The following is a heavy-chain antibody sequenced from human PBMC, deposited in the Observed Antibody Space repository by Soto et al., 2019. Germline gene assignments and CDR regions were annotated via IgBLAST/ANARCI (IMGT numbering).Heavy chain of an antibody. CDR1: GYTFSGYY. CDR2: INPNSGGT. V-gene: IGHV1-2*02. CDR3: ARSLTEGYCTITGCYTRPLYGMDV. J-gene: IGHJ6*02. Sequence: AAVKVSCKASGYTFSGYYIHWLRQAPGQGLEWMGWINPNSGGTNYAQKFQGRVTVTRDTPTSTAYMELSRLTSDDTAVYYCARSLTEGYCTITGCYTRPLYGMDVWGQGTTVTVSS. D-gene: IGHD2-2*02.